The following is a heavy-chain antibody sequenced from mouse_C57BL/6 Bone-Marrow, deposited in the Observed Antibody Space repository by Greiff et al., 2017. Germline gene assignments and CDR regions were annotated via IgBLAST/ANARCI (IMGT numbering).Heavy chain of an antibody. J-gene: IGHJ2*01. V-gene: IGHV1-81*01. Sequence: QVQLQQSGAELARPGASVKLSCKASGYTFTSYGISWVKQRTGQGLEWIGAIYPRSGNTYYNEKFKGKATLTADKSSSTAYMELRSLTSEDSAVYFCAKLTGYYFDYWGQGTTLTVSS. CDR2: IYPRSGNT. CDR3: AKLTGYYFDY. D-gene: IGHD4-1*01. CDR1: GYTFTSYG.